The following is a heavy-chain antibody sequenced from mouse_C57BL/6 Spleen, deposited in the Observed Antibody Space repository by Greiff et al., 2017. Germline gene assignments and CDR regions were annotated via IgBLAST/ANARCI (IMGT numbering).Heavy chain of an antibody. CDR3: APLYYDYGYAMDD. V-gene: IGHV1-26*01. CDR2: INPNNGGT. J-gene: IGHJ4*01. CDR1: GYTFTDYY. D-gene: IGHD2-4*01. Sequence: EVQLQQSGPELVKPGASVKISCKASGYTFTDYYMNWVKQSHGQSLEWIGDINPNNGGTSYNQKFKGKATLTVDKSSSTAYMELRSLTSEDSAVYYCAPLYYDYGYAMDDWGQGTSVTVAS.